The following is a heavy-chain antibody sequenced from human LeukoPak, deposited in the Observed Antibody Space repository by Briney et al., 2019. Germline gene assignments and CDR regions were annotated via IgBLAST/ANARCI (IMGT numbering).Heavy chain of an antibody. CDR3: ARGPGCSGGSCYGNWFDA. CDR1: GYTFTVYY. Sequence: AASVKVSFKASGYTFTVYYMNWGRQAPGQGLEWMGWINPNSGGTNYAQKFQGRVTMTRDTSISTAYMELSRLRSDDTAVYYCARGPGCSGGSCYGNWFDARGQGTLATIS. D-gene: IGHD2-15*01. J-gene: IGHJ5*02. CDR2: INPNSGGT. V-gene: IGHV1-2*02.